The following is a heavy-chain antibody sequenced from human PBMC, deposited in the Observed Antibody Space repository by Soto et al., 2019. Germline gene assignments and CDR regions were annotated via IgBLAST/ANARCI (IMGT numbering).Heavy chain of an antibody. CDR3: ARAWSGYYSYYYGMDV. V-gene: IGHV4-59*01. D-gene: IGHD3-3*01. CDR2: IYYSGST. Sequence: SETLSLTCTVSGGSISGYYWSWIRQPPGKGLEWIGYIYYSGSTNYNPSLKSRVTISVDTSKNQFSLKLSSVTAADTAVYYCARAWSGYYSYYYGMDVWGQGTTVTVSS. CDR1: GGSISGYY. J-gene: IGHJ6*02.